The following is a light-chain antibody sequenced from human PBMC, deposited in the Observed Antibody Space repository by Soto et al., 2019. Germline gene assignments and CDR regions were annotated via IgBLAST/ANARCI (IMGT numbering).Light chain of an antibody. Sequence: QSVLTQPASVSGSPGQSITISCTGTSSDVGGYNYVSWYQQHPGKAPKLMIYEVTGRPSGVSNRFSGSKSGNTASLTISGLQAEYEAHYYCSSYMPTNTLVVFGGGTKLTVL. CDR2: EVT. V-gene: IGLV2-14*01. J-gene: IGLJ2*01. CDR3: SSYMPTNTLVV. CDR1: SSDVGGYNY.